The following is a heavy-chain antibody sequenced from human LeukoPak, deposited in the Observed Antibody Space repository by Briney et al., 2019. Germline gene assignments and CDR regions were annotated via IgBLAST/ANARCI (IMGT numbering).Heavy chain of an antibody. J-gene: IGHJ5*02. D-gene: IGHD5-24*01. CDR1: GLTFSNYW. V-gene: IGHV3-74*01. CDR3: VVDFQYNCP. Sequence: GGSLRLSCAASGLTFSNYWVHWVRQAPGKGLVWVSGINTDGRSTVYADSVKGRFTISRDNAKNTLYLQMNSPRIEDTAVYYCVVDFQYNCPWGQGTLVTVSS. CDR2: INTDGRST.